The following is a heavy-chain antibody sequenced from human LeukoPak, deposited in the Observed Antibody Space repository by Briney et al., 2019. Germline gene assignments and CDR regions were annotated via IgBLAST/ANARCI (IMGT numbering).Heavy chain of an antibody. CDR2: IDTSSTTM. Sequence: GGSLRLSCAASGLTFSKYSMTWARQAPGKGLEWVSFIDTSSTTMYYTDSVRGRLTISRDNAKNSLYLQMNSLKVEDTAIYYCARDNWVDCWGQGTLVTVSS. J-gene: IGHJ5*01. V-gene: IGHV3-48*04. CDR1: GLTFSKYS. CDR3: ARDNWVDC.